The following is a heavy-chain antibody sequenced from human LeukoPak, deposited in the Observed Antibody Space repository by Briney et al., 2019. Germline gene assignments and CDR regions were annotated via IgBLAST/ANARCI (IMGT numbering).Heavy chain of an antibody. D-gene: IGHD6-19*01. J-gene: IGHJ3*02. V-gene: IGHV4-4*07. CDR2: IFNSGST. CDR1: GVSINSYY. Sequence: SETLSLTCTVSGVSINSYYWSWIRQPAGKGLEWIGRIFNSGSTNYNPSLKSRVTMSVDTSKNQFSLKVSSVTAADTAVYYCARDRSSGWDDASDIWGQGTMVTVSS. CDR3: ARDRSSGWDDASDI.